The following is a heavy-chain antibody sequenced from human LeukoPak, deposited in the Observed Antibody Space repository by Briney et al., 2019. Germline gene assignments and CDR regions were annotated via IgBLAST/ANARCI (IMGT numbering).Heavy chain of an antibody. CDR2: ISYDGSNK. CDR1: GFTFSSYA. V-gene: IGHV3-30*04. D-gene: IGHD3-22*01. CDR3: ARGGPDYYDSSGYPLRL. Sequence: GGSLRLSCAASGFTFSSYAMHWVRQAPGKGLGWVAVISYDGSNKYYADSVKGRFTISRDNSKNTLYLQMNSLRAEDTAVYYCARGGPDYYDSSGYPLRLWGQGTMVTVSS. J-gene: IGHJ3*01.